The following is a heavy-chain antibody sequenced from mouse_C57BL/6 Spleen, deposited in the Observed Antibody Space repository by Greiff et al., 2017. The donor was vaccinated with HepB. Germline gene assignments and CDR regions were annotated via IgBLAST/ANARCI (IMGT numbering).Heavy chain of an antibody. Sequence: VKLQQSGAELMKPGASVKLSCKASGYTFTGYWIEWVKQRPGHGLEWIGEILPGSGSTNYNEKLQGKATFTAYTSSNTAYMQLRSLTTEDSAIYYCARYPITTAVEVAYWGQGTLVTVSA. V-gene: IGHV1-9*01. J-gene: IGHJ3*01. CDR2: ILPGSGST. CDR3: ARYPITTAVEVAY. CDR1: GYTFTGYW. D-gene: IGHD1-1*01.